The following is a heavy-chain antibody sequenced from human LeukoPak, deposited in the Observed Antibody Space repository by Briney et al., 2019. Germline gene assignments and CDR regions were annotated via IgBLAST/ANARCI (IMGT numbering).Heavy chain of an antibody. CDR2: TYYRSKWYN. Sequence: SQTLSLTCAISGDTVSSNIATWNWIRQSPSRGLEWLGRTYYRSKWYNDYAVSVKSRISINPDASKNQFSLHLDSVTPEDTAVYFCARERRREVISRHYYYMDVWGRGTPVTVSS. J-gene: IGHJ6*03. V-gene: IGHV6-1*01. CDR3: ARERRREVISRHYYYMDV. CDR1: GDTVSSNIAT. D-gene: IGHD3-10*01.